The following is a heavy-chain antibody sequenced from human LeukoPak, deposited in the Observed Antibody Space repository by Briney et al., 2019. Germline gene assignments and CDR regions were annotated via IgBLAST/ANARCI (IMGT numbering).Heavy chain of an antibody. CDR3: AELGITMIGGV. J-gene: IGHJ6*04. Sequence: PGGSLRLSCAASGLTFSSYEMNWVRQAPGKWLEWVSYISSSGSTIYYADSVKGRFTISRDNAKNSLYLQMNSLRAEDTAVYYCAELGITMIGGVWGKGTTVTISS. V-gene: IGHV3-48*03. CDR1: GLTFSSYE. D-gene: IGHD3-10*02. CDR2: ISSSGSTI.